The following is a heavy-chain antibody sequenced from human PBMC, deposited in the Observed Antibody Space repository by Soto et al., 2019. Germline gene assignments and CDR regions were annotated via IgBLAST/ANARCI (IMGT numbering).Heavy chain of an antibody. Sequence: GSLRLSCAASGFTFSSYAMSWVRQAPGKGLEWVSAISGSGGSTYYADSVKGRFTISRDNSKNTLYLQMNSLRAEDTAVYYCAKAGVVAAAGTGYYYYGMDVWGQGTTVTVSS. V-gene: IGHV3-23*01. CDR3: AKAGVVAAAGTGYYYYGMDV. J-gene: IGHJ6*02. CDR1: GFTFSSYA. CDR2: ISGSGGST. D-gene: IGHD6-13*01.